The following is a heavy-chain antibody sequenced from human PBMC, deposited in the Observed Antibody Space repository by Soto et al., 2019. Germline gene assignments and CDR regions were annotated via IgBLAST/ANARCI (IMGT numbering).Heavy chain of an antibody. CDR2: ISFDGRQK. V-gene: IGHV3-30*18. CDR3: AKDESRYCTDSSCYPTDY. J-gene: IGHJ4*02. CDR1: GFIFSTYG. Sequence: PGGSLRLSCAASGFIFSTYGMHWVRQAPGKGLEWVALISFDGRQKYYAESLKGRFTISRDNSKDMLYLEVNSLRAEDTAVYYCAKDESRYCTDSSCYPTDYWGQGTQVTVSS. D-gene: IGHD2-15*01.